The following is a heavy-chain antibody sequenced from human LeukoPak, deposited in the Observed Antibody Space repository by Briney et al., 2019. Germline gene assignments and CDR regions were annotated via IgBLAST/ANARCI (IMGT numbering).Heavy chain of an antibody. CDR3: ARTSGSYGLDY. CDR2: IKQDGSEK. V-gene: IGHV3-7*01. CDR1: GFIFSSYW. D-gene: IGHD1-26*01. Sequence: GGSLRLSCAGSGFIFSSYWMTWVRQAPGRGLEWVATIKQDGSEKYYVDSVQGRFTISRDNAKNSLYLQMNSLRAEDTAVYYCARTSGSYGLDYWGQGTLVTVSS. J-gene: IGHJ4*02.